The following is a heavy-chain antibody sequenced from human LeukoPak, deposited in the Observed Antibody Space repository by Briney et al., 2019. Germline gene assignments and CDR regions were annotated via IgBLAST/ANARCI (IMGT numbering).Heavy chain of an antibody. J-gene: IGHJ4*02. CDR3: ARYDVWSGSERHFDY. D-gene: IGHD3-3*01. V-gene: IGHV4-39*07. Sequence: PSETLSLTCTVSGGSIGSGYYWAWIRPPPGKGLEWIGITHYGGTTRYNPSLQSRVTISADTSKKQFSLKLSSLTAADTAVYYCARYDVWSGSERHFDYWGQGTLVTVSS. CDR1: GGSIGSGYY. CDR2: THYGGTT.